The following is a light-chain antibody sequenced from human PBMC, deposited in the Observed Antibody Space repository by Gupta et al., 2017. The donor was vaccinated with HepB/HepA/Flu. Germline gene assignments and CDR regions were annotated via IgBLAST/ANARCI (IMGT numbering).Light chain of an antibody. Sequence: EIVLTQSPATLSLSPGERATLSCRASQSVSSYLAWYQQKPGQAPRLIIYDASNRAKGITVSFSGSGDEKDFTLTSSRREDEACAVYYGHQRSTLNSFGQGTQMDIK. CDR1: QSVSSY. J-gene: IGKJ5*01. CDR3: HQRSTLNS. V-gene: IGKV3-11*01. CDR2: DAS.